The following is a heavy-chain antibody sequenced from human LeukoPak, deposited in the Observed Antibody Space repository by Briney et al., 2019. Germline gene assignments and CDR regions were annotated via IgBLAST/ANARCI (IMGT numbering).Heavy chain of an antibody. Sequence: GGSLRLSCEASGFTFRSYGMNWVRQAPGKGLEWLSSISTTSNYIYYADSVKGRFTTSRDNAMNSLYLQMNSLRAEDTAVYYCARAAGEGGFDPWGQGTLVTVSS. CDR3: ARAAGEGGFDP. CDR1: GFTFRSYG. V-gene: IGHV3-21*01. D-gene: IGHD3-10*01. CDR2: ISTTSNYI. J-gene: IGHJ5*02.